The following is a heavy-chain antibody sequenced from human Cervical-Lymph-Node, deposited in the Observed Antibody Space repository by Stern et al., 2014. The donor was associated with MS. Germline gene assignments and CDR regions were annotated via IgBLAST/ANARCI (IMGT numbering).Heavy chain of an antibody. J-gene: IGHJ6*02. CDR1: GYTFSSYA. Sequence: QVQLMQSGAEVKKPGASVRLSCKTSGYTFSSYATHWVRQAPGQSLEWMGWIHGGNGNTKYSRQFQDRVTIDRDTSATTVYMEVRSLRPEDTAGYYCARDPRGGMDVWGQGPTVTVSS. V-gene: IGHV1-3*03. CDR3: ARDPRGGMDV. CDR2: IHGGNGNT.